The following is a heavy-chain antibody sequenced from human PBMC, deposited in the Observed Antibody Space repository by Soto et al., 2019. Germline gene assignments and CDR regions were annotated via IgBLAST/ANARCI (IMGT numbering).Heavy chain of an antibody. V-gene: IGHV4-34*01. CDR1: GGSFSGYY. Sequence: PSETLSLTCAVYGGSFSGYYWSWIRQPPGKGLEWIGEINHSGSTNYNPSLKSRVTIPVDTSKNQFSLKLSSVTAADTAVYYCARGRTPPYYYYGSGSYFSFFDYWGQGTLVTVSS. J-gene: IGHJ4*02. D-gene: IGHD3-10*01. CDR2: INHSGST. CDR3: ARGRTPPYYYYGSGSYFSFFDY.